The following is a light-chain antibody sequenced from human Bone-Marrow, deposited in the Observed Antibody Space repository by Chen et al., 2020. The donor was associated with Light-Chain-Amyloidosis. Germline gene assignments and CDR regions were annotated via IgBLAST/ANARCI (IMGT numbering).Light chain of an antibody. CDR1: QNIGTY. CDR3: QQSRTFRT. V-gene: IGKV1-39*01. CDR2: GAY. J-gene: IGKJ1*01. Sequence: DIRLTQSPSSLSASVGDRVTITCRASQNIGTYLNWYQQKSGRAPKLLLSGAYNRQSGVPTRFGGTGSGTDFTLIITSLQPEDVATYYCQQSRTFRTFGQGTKVEVK.